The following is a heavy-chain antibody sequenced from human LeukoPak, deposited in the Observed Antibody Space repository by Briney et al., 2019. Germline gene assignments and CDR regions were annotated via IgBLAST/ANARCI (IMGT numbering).Heavy chain of an antibody. J-gene: IGHJ4*02. V-gene: IGHV4-34*01. CDR2: INHSGST. CDR3: ARGYDILTGYLFDY. D-gene: IGHD3-9*01. Sequence: LETLSLTCAVYGGSFSGYYWSWIRQPPGKGLEWIGEINHSGSTNYNPSLKSRVTISVDTSKNQFSLKLSSVTAADTAVYYCARGYDILTGYLFDYWGQGTLVTVSS. CDR1: GGSFSGYY.